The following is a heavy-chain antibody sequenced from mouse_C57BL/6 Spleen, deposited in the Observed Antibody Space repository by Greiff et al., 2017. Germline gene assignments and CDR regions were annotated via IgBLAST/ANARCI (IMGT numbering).Heavy chain of an antibody. CDR3: ARNYKRDAMDY. V-gene: IGHV1-54*01. D-gene: IGHD2-12*01. Sequence: QVQLQQSGAELVRPGTSVKVSCKASGYAFTNYLIAWVKQRPGQGLEWIGVINPGSGGTNYNEKFKGKATLTADKSSSTAYMQLSSLTSEDSAVYFCARNYKRDAMDYWGQGTSGTVSS. CDR1: GYAFTNYL. J-gene: IGHJ4*01. CDR2: INPGSGGT.